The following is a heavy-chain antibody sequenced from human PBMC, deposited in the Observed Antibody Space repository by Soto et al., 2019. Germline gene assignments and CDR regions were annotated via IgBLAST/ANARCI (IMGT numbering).Heavy chain of an antibody. CDR1: GGSVSIGSHY. V-gene: IGHV4-61*01. J-gene: IGHJ3*01. CDR2: IYHSGST. CDR3: ARDRSDDLHSFDAFDL. Sequence: QVQLQESGPGLVKPSETLSLTCTVSGGSVSIGSHYWSWIRQPPGKGLEWIAYIYHSGSTDYNPSLKSRVTISVDLSRNQFSLRLDSVTAADTAVYYCARDRSDDLHSFDAFDLWGQGTMVTVSS.